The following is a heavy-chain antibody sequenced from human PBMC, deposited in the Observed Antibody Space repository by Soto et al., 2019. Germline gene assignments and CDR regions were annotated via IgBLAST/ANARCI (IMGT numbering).Heavy chain of an antibody. D-gene: IGHD3-3*01. Sequence: QVQLQESGPGLVKPSETLSLTCSVSGGSIGSYYWSWIRQPPGKGLEWIGYIYYSGSTNYNPSLKSGVTMSVDTSKNQCYLTLRSVTAADPAGYYCARGGWRQIDYWGQGTLVTVSS. CDR1: GGSIGSYY. V-gene: IGHV4-59*08. J-gene: IGHJ4*02. CDR3: ARGGWRQIDY. CDR2: IYYSGST.